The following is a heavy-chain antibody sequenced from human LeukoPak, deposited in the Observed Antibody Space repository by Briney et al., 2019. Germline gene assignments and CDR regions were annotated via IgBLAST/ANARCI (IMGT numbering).Heavy chain of an antibody. J-gene: IGHJ4*02. V-gene: IGHV4-34*01. CDR3: ARDKFCSDTGSCNIGLLDF. CDR1: GRSFSVYY. CDR2: INHRGSS. Sequence: PSDTLSLTCGLFGRSFSVYYWPWLRHPPGKGLEWIAQINHRGSSHYNPSLRSRVTISVDTSKTQFSLKLTSVTAADTAVYYCARDKFCSDTGSCNIGLLDFWGQGALVTVSS. D-gene: IGHD2-15*01.